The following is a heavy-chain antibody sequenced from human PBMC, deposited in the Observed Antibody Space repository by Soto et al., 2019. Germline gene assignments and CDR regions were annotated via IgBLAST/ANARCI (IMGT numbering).Heavy chain of an antibody. CDR3: GTDTVSDCRPGVGY. V-gene: IGHV1-69*04. D-gene: IGHD2-21*02. J-gene: IGHJ4*02. CDR1: GVSFSEST. CDR2: IIPILGIP. Sequence: QVLLVQSGAEVKKPGSSVKVSCKASGVSFSESTISWVRQAPGQGLEWMGKIIPILGIPNFAQKFQGRVTITADKSTSTAYMELSSLRSEVTAVYYCGTDTVSDCRPGVGYWGQGTLVTVSS.